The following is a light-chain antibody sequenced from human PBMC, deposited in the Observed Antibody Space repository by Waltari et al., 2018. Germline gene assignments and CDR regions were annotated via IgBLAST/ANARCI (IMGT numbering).Light chain of an antibody. V-gene: IGKV3-11*01. Sequence: EVVLTQSPATLSLSPGERPTLSCRAIQIVPNYLACSQQKPGQAPRLPIYDATNRATGIPARFSGSESGTDFTLTISSLESEDSAVYYCQQPGFFGGGTKVEIK. J-gene: IGKJ4*01. CDR2: DAT. CDR1: QIVPNY. CDR3: QQPGF.